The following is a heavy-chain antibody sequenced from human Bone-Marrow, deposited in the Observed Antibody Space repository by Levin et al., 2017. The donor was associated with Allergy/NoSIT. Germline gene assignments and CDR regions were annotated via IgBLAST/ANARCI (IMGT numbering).Heavy chain of an antibody. CDR2: IYPGDSDI. D-gene: IGHD2-2*01. V-gene: IGHV5-51*01. CDR3: VRRLVVGDIIEWFDP. Sequence: KTGESLKISCKGSGYSFTNYWIAWVRQMPGKGLEWMGIIYPGDSDITYNPSFQGQVTISVDKSISTAYLQWSSLKASDTAMYYCVRRLVVGDIIEWFDPWGQGTLVTVS. CDR1: GYSFTNYW. J-gene: IGHJ5*02.